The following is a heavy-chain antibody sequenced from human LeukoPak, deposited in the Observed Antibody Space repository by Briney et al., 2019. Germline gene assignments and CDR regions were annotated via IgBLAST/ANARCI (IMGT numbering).Heavy chain of an antibody. J-gene: IGHJ4*02. CDR1: GFTFSDYY. V-gene: IGHV3-11*01. D-gene: IGHD4-17*01. CDR2: ISSSGSTM. Sequence: GGSLRLSCSASGFTFSDYYMSWIRQAPGKGLEWVSYISSSGSTMYYADSVKGRFTISRDNAKNSLYLQMNSLRAEDTAVYYCARDQLTTVTPIWGQGTLVTVSS. CDR3: ARDQLTTVTPI.